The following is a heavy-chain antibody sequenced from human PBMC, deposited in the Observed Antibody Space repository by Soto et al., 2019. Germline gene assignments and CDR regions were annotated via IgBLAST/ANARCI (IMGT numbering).Heavy chain of an antibody. CDR3: ASDYGGNSDWFDP. Sequence: QLQLQESGPGLVKPSETLSLTCTVSGGSISSSSYYWGWIRQPPGKGLEWIGSIYYSGSTYYNPSLKSRVTISVDTSKNQSSLKLSSVTAADTAVYYCASDYGGNSDWFDPWGQGTLVTVSS. CDR2: IYYSGST. J-gene: IGHJ5*02. V-gene: IGHV4-39*01. CDR1: GGSISSSSYY. D-gene: IGHD4-17*01.